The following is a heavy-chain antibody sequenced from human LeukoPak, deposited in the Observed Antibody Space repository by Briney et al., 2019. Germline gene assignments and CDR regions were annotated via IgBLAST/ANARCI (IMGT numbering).Heavy chain of an antibody. V-gene: IGHV3-23*01. CDR2: ISGSGGST. Sequence: GGSLRLSCAASGFTFSSYAMSWVRQAPGKGLEWVSAISGSGGSTYYADSVKGRFTISRDNSKNTLYLQMNSLRAEDTAVYYCAKDRYYSNLGAWFDPWGQGTLVTVSS. CDR3: AKDRYYSNLGAWFDP. J-gene: IGHJ5*02. CDR1: GFTFSSYA. D-gene: IGHD4-11*01.